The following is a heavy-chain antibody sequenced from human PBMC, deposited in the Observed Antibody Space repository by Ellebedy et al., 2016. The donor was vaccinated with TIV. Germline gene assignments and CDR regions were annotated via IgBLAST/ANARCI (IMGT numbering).Heavy chain of an antibody. D-gene: IGHD1-1*01. CDR3: ARDRGVTTGTNPYFDY. J-gene: IGHJ4*02. CDR2: ISYDGSNK. Sequence: GESLKISCAASGFTFSSYAMHWVRQAPGKGLEWVTVISYDGSNKYYADSVKGRFTISRDNSKKTLYLQMNSLRAEDTAVYYCARDRGVTTGTNPYFDYWGQGTLVTVSS. V-gene: IGHV3-30*01. CDR1: GFTFSSYA.